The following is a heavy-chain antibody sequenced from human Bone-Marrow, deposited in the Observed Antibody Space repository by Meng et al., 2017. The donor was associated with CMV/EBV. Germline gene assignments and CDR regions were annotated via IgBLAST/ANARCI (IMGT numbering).Heavy chain of an antibody. J-gene: IGHJ6*02. V-gene: IGHV4-61*01. CDR1: GGSVSSGSYY. Sequence: SETLSLTCTVSGGSVSSGSYYWSWIRQPPGKGLEWIGYIYYSGSTNYNPSLKSRVTISVDTSKNQFSLKLSSVTAADTAVYYCARDGSRYSNYYGMDVWGQGTTVTVSS. D-gene: IGHD4-11*01. CDR2: IYYSGST. CDR3: ARDGSRYSNYYGMDV.